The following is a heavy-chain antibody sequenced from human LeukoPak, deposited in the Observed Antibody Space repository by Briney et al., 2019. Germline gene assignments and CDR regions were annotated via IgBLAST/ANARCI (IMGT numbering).Heavy chain of an antibody. Sequence: SETLFLTCTVSGGSVSGYYWSWIRQPPRKGLEWIGYIYYSGSTNYNPSLKSRVTISVDTSENQFSLKLTSVTAADTAVYYCARDREYSSSGLVWFDPWGHGILVTVSS. CDR2: IYYSGST. CDR3: ARDREYSSSGLVWFDP. CDR1: GGSVSGYY. D-gene: IGHD6-6*01. J-gene: IGHJ5*02. V-gene: IGHV4-59*02.